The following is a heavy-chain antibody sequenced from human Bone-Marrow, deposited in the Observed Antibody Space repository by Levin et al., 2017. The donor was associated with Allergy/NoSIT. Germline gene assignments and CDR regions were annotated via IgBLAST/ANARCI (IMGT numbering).Heavy chain of an antibody. V-gene: IGHV4-59*01. CDR3: ARSGYDFWNSRADEYFQL. CDR2: FYYTGST. Sequence: SETLSLTCTVSGGSISPYYWSWIRQSPGKGLEWIGYFYYTGSTNYNPSLRSRVSISLDKYKNQISLKLRSVTAADTSIYYCARSGYDFWNSRADEYFQLWGQGAPVIVSS. J-gene: IGHJ1*01. CDR1: GGSISPYY. D-gene: IGHD3-3*01.